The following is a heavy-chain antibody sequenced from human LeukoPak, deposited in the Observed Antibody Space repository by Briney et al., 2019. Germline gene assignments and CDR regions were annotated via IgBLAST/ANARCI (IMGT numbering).Heavy chain of an antibody. CDR3: ARDEAYCGGDCYFGWFDP. Sequence: GGSLRLSCAASGFTFSSYSMNWVRQAPGKGLEWVSSISSSSSYIYYADSVKGRFTISRDNAKNSLYLQMNSLRAEDTAVYYCARDEAYCGGDCYFGWFDPWGQGTLVTVSS. J-gene: IGHJ5*02. CDR1: GFTFSSYS. V-gene: IGHV3-21*01. CDR2: ISSSSSYI. D-gene: IGHD2-21*02.